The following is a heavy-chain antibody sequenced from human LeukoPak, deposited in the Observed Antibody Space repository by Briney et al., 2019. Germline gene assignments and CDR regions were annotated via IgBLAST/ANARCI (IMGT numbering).Heavy chain of an antibody. D-gene: IGHD6-25*01. CDR3: AREYSSVLYYYYGMDV. CDR2: INHSGST. CDR1: GGSFSGYY. Sequence: PSETLSLTCAVYGGSFSGYYWSWIRQPPGKGLEWIGEINHSGSTNYNPSLKSRVTISVDTSKNQFSLKLSSVTAADTAVYYCAREYSSVLYYYYGMDVWGQGTTVTVSS. J-gene: IGHJ6*02. V-gene: IGHV4-34*01.